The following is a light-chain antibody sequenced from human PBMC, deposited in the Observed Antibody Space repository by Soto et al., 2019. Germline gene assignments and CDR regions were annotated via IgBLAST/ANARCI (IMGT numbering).Light chain of an antibody. J-gene: IGKJ1*01. Sequence: DIQMTQSPSSLSASVGDRVTITCRASQRIDNYLNWYQQKPGKAPKLLIYAASSLQSGVPSRFSGSGSGTDFTLTISSLQPEDFTTYYCQHYNSYSEAFGQGTKVDIK. CDR3: QHYNSYSEA. V-gene: IGKV1-39*01. CDR1: QRIDNY. CDR2: AAS.